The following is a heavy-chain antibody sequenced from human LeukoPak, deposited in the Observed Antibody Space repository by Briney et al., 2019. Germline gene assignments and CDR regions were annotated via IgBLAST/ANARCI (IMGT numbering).Heavy chain of an antibody. CDR1: GYSFTSYW. CDR2: IYPGDSDT. D-gene: IGHD3-22*01. J-gene: IGHJ3*02. Sequence: PGESLKISCKGSGYSFTSYWIGWVRQMPGKGLEWMGIIYPGDSDTRYSPSFQGQVTISADKSISTAYLQWGSLKASDTAMYYCARAVIGSTYYYDSSGYLVAFDIWGQGTMVTVSS. V-gene: IGHV5-51*01. CDR3: ARAVIGSTYYYDSSGYLVAFDI.